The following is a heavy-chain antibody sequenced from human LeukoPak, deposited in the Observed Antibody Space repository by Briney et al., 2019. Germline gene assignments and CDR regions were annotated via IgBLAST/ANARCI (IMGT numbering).Heavy chain of an antibody. CDR2: ISSSGSTI. CDR1: GFTFSSYW. J-gene: IGHJ4*02. CDR3: AGAVVVTAIPSGKFDY. D-gene: IGHD2-21*02. Sequence: GGSLRLSCAASGFTFSSYWMNWVRQAPGKGLEWVSYISSSGSTIYYADSVKGRFTISRDNAKNSLYLQMNSLRAEDTAVYYCAGAVVVTAIPSGKFDYWGQGTLVTVSS. V-gene: IGHV3-48*04.